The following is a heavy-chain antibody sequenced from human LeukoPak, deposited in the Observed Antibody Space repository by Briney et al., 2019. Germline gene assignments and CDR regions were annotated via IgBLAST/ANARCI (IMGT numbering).Heavy chain of an antibody. D-gene: IGHD2-8*01. CDR3: ARHCTNGVCLDY. Sequence: GGSLRLSCAASGFTFTSHWMSWVRQLPGKWLEWVAKVKQDGSDKYYVDSVKGRFTISRDNAKNSVNLQMNSLRAEDTAVYYCARHCTNGVCLDYWGQGTLVTVSS. J-gene: IGHJ4*02. CDR1: GFTFTSHW. CDR2: VKQDGSDK. V-gene: IGHV3-7*01.